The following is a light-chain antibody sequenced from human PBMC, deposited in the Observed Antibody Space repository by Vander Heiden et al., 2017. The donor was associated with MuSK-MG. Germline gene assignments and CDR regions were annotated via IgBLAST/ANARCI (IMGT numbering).Light chain of an antibody. J-gene: IGKJ1*01. CDR2: AAS. CDR3: QKDHSAPRA. V-gene: IGKV1-27*01. Sequence: IQLTHSPSSLSASVGDRVTITCRASQSISNYLAWHQQKPGKAPKLLMYAASNLQCGVPSRFSGSGSGTDFTLTISSLQPEDVATYYCQKDHSAPRAFGQGTKVEIK. CDR1: QSISNY.